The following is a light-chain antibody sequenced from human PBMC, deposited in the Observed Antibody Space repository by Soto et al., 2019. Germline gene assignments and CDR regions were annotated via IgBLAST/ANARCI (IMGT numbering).Light chain of an antibody. CDR1: QSVTSSF. Sequence: EIVLTQSPGTLSLSPGGRATLSCRASQSVTSSFLAWYQQKPVQAPRLLIHGASTRATGIPDRFSGSGSGTDFSLTISRLEPEDSAVYYCQQYGSSPLYTFGQGTKLEIK. V-gene: IGKV3-20*01. J-gene: IGKJ2*01. CDR3: QQYGSSPLYT. CDR2: GAS.